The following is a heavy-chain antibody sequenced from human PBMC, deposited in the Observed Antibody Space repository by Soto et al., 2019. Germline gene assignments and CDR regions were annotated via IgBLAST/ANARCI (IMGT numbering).Heavy chain of an antibody. CDR2: IYYSGST. CDR1: GGSISSGGYY. V-gene: IGHV4-31*03. Sequence: QVQLQESGPGLVKPSQTLSLTCTVSGGSISSGGYYWSWIRQHPGKGLEWIGYIYYSGSTYYNPSLKSRVTLSVDTSKNQLSLKLSSVTAADTAVYYCARVPYTRFGELSWGVDPWGQGTLVTVSS. J-gene: IGHJ5*02. CDR3: ARVPYTRFGELSWGVDP. D-gene: IGHD3-16*02.